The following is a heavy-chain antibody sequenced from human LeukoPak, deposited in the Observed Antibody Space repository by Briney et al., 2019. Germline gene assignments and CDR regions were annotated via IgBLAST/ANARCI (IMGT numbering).Heavy chain of an antibody. D-gene: IGHD5-18*01. V-gene: IGHV3-48*03. J-gene: IGHJ6*03. CDR1: GFTFSSYE. Sequence: GGSLRLSCAASGFTFSSYEMNWVRQAPGKGLEWVSYIGSSGSTIYYADSVKGRFTISRDNAKNSLYLQMNSLRAEDTAVYYCARDSRGYSYGWGGAGSSYYMDVWGKGTTVTVSS. CDR2: IGSSGSTI. CDR3: ARDSRGYSYGWGGAGSSYYMDV.